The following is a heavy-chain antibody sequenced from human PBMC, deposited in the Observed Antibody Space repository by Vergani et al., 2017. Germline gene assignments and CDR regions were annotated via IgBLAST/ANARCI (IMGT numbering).Heavy chain of an antibody. Sequence: EAQLVESGGDLVQPGGSQRLSCVGSGFSFRRYWVSWVRQAPGKGPEWVANIKQDESEKYYGDCVKGRVTISRDNAKNSVFLQMRSLRVEDTAVYYCARDWTNGGSRDMDVWVKGTTVVVSS. V-gene: IGHV3-7*01. CDR3: ARDWTNGGSRDMDV. CDR1: GFSFRRYW. CDR2: IKQDESEK. J-gene: IGHJ6*03. D-gene: IGHD4-23*01.